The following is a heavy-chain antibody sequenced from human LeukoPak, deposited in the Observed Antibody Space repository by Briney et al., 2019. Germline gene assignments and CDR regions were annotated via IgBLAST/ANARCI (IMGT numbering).Heavy chain of an antibody. J-gene: IGHJ4*02. Sequence: GGSLRLSCAASGFTFDDYAMHWVRQAPGKGLEWVSGISWNSGSIGYADSVKGRFTISRDNFKNTLYLQMNSLRAEDTAVYYCASNVYCSGGSCYSGGFDYWGQGTLVTVSS. CDR1: GFTFDDYA. CDR2: ISWNSGSI. CDR3: ASNVYCSGGSCYSGGFDY. D-gene: IGHD2-15*01. V-gene: IGHV3-9*01.